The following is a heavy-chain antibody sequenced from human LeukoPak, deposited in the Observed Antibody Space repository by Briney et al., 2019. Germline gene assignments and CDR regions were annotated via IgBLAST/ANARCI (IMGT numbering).Heavy chain of an antibody. D-gene: IGHD5-18*01. J-gene: IGHJ4*02. CDR3: ARDGQQWPIYY. Sequence: GGSLRLSCAASGFTFDDYGMSWVRQAPGKGLEWVSGINWNGGSTGYADSVKGRSTISRDNAKNSLYLQMNSLRTEDTAVYYCARDGQQWPIYYWGQGTLVTVSS. CDR2: INWNGGST. CDR1: GFTFDDYG. V-gene: IGHV3-20*04.